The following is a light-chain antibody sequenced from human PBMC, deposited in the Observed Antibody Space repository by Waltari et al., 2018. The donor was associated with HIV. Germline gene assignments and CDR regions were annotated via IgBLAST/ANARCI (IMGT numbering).Light chain of an antibody. CDR2: EVS. V-gene: IGLV2-8*01. CDR1: RSDVGGYNY. Sequence: QSALTQPPSASGSPGQSVTISCPGTRSDVGGYNYVSWYQQPPGKAPKLMIYEVSKRPSGVPDRFSGSKSGNTASLTVSGLQAEDEADYYCNSYAGSNNWVFGGGTKLTVL. J-gene: IGLJ3*02. CDR3: NSYAGSNNWV.